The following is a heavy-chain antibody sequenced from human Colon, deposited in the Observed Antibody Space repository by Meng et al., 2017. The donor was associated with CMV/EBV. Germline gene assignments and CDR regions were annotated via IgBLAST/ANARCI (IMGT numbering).Heavy chain of an antibody. Sequence: SVKVSCKASGYNFNNNAINWVRQAPGQGLEWMGSIAPILSVPNYAQNFQGKVTITADKSTSIAYMELSSLTFEDTAMYFCARDCGGPGSGHYCSDYWGQGTLVTVSS. D-gene: IGHD3-3*01. V-gene: IGHV1-69*04. CDR2: IAPILSVP. CDR1: GYNFNNNA. J-gene: IGHJ4*02. CDR3: ARDCGGPGSGHYCSDY.